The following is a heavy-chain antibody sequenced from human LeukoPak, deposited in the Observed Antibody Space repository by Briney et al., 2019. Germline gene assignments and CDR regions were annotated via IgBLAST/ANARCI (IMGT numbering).Heavy chain of an antibody. Sequence: ASVKVSCKASGYTFTSYGISWVRQAPGQGLEWMGWISAYNGNTNYAQKLQGRVTMTADTSTSTAYMELRSLRSDDTAVYYCARVAYSSGWWGTSNRYYYYYMDVWGKGTTVTVSS. J-gene: IGHJ6*03. CDR3: ARVAYSSGWWGTSNRYYYYYMDV. CDR2: ISAYNGNT. CDR1: GYTFTSYG. V-gene: IGHV1-18*01. D-gene: IGHD6-19*01.